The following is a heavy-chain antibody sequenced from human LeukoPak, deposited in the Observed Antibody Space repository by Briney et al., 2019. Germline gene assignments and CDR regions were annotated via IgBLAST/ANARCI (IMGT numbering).Heavy chain of an antibody. D-gene: IGHD1-26*01. Sequence: SGGSLRLSCAASGFTFSDYAMHWVRQAPGKGLEYVSAISSNGGFTYYANSVKGRFTISRDNSKNTLYLQMGSLRAEDMAVYYCARGSGTYSSYNWLDPWGQGTLVTVSS. J-gene: IGHJ5*02. CDR2: ISSNGGFT. CDR1: GFTFSDYA. V-gene: IGHV3-64*01. CDR3: ARGSGTYSSYNWLDP.